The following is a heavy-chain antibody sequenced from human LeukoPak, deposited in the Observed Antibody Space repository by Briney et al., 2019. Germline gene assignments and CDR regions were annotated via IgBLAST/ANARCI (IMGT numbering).Heavy chain of an antibody. J-gene: IGHJ5*02. Sequence: GGSLRLSCAASGFTFSSYSMNWVRQAPGKGLEWVSSISSSSSYIYYADSVKGRFTISRDNAKNSLYLQMNSLRAEDTAVYYCARVKRDYYGSGSYSPFDPWGQGTLVTVSS. D-gene: IGHD3-10*01. CDR3: ARVKRDYYGSGSYSPFDP. CDR1: GFTFSSYS. CDR2: ISSSSSYI. V-gene: IGHV3-21*01.